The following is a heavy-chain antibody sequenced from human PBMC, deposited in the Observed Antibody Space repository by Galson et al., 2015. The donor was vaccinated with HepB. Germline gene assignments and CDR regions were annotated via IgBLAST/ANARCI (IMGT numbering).Heavy chain of an antibody. V-gene: IGHV1-69*10. J-gene: IGHJ3*02. CDR1: GGTFSSYA. CDR3: ARAFYDSSGYYYRGGAFDI. D-gene: IGHD3-22*01. Sequence: SVKVSCKASGGTFSSYAISWVRQAPGQGLEWMGGIIPILGIANYAQKFQGRVTITADKSTSTAYMELSSLRSEDTAVYYCARAFYDSSGYYYRGGAFDIWGQGTMVTVSS. CDR2: IIPILGIA.